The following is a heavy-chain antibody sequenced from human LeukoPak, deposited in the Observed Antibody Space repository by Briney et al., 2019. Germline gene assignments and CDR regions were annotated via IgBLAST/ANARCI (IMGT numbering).Heavy chain of an antibody. V-gene: IGHV3-23*01. CDR1: AFTVASYA. Sequence: GGSLRLSCAASAFTVASYAMSWVRQAPGKGLEWVLAIGGGGGDTFYADSVKDPFTLSRDNSKNTLYLQMSGLRAEDTAVYYCGSHFGVGYYFDSWGQGTLVTVSS. D-gene: IGHD3-3*01. CDR2: IGGGGGDT. CDR3: GSHFGVGYYFDS. J-gene: IGHJ4*02.